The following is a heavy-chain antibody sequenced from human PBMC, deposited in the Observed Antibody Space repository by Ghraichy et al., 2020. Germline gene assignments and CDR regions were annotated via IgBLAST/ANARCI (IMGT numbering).Heavy chain of an antibody. CDR3: ARQVRNSSGWRYWYFDL. CDR1: DFPIRGANFY. CDR2: IYHTGSA. V-gene: IGHV4-39*01. J-gene: IGHJ2*01. D-gene: IGHD6-19*01. Sequence: SETLSLTCTVSDFPIRGANFYWGWIRQPPGKELEWIGSIYHTGSAYNNPSLRSRITISVDTSKNQFSLKLKSVTATDTAVYYFARQVRNSSGWRYWYFDLWGHGTLLTVSS.